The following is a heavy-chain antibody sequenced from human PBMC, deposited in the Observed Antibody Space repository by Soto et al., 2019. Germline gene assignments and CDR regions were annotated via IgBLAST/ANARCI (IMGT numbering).Heavy chain of an antibody. J-gene: IGHJ4*02. V-gene: IGHV4-31*01. D-gene: IGHD5-12*01. CDR3: ARDTQRGYSGYFDS. CDR1: GGSLSSGCYY. CDR2: IYYSGST. Sequence: SETLSLTCTVSGGSLSSGCYYWSWIRQHPGKGLEWIGFIYYSGSTYYNPSLKSQVTISVDTSRNQFSLKLSSVTAADTAVYYCARDTQRGYSGYFDSWGQGTLVTVSS.